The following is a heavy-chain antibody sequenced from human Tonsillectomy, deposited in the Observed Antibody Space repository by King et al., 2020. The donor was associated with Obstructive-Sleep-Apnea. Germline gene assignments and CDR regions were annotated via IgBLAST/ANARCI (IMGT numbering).Heavy chain of an antibody. J-gene: IGHJ4*02. CDR2: ISCSGDSP. Sequence: VQLVESGGGLVQPGGSLRLSCAASAFTFSNYAMSWVRQAPGKGLEWVSTISCSGDSPYYANSVKGRFTISRDNSKKTLYLRMNSLRPEDTAVYYCAKGSGGTYYSLDYWGQGTLVTVSS. CDR3: AKGSGGTYYSLDY. D-gene: IGHD2-15*01. V-gene: IGHV3-23*04. CDR1: AFTFSNYA.